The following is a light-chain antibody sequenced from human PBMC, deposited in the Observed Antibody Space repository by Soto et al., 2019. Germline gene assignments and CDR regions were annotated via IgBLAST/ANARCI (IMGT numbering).Light chain of an antibody. CDR2: GAS. CDR3: QHFGGTTFT. J-gene: IGKJ5*01. CDR1: QSVSSY. Sequence: EIVSTQSPGTLSLSPGERATLSCRASQSVSSYLAWYQQKPGQAPRLLIYGASTRATGIPDRFSGSGSGTHFTLTISRLEPGDFAVYYCQHFGGTTFTFGQGTRLEIK. V-gene: IGKV3-20*01.